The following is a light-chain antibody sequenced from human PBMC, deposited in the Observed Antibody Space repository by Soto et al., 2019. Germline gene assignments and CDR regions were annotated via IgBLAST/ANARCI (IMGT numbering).Light chain of an antibody. J-gene: IGKJ1*01. CDR2: AAS. CDR3: QQYDSYSWT. Sequence: DIQLPQSPSFLSASVGARVTITGRASQGISSDLAWYQQNPGKAPKLLIYAASTLQNGVPSTFSGSGSGTEFTLTISSLQTDDFATYYCQQYDSYSWTFGQGTKV. V-gene: IGKV1-9*01. CDR1: QGISSD.